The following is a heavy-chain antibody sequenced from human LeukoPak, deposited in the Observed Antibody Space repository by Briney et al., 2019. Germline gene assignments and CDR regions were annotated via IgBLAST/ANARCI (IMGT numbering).Heavy chain of an antibody. CDR1: GFTFSSYA. CDR3: ASSPDSSGYFSTYDH. J-gene: IGHJ4*02. D-gene: IGHD3-22*01. CDR2: ISYDGSNK. Sequence: GGSLRLSCAASGFTFSSYAMHWVRQAPGKGLEWVAVISYDGSNKYYADSVKGRFTISRDNSKNTLYLQMNSLRAEDTAVYYCASSPDSSGYFSTYDHWGQGTLVTVSS. V-gene: IGHV3-30-3*01.